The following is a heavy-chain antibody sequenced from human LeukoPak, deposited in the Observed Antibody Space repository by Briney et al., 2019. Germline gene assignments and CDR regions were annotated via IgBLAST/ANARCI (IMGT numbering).Heavy chain of an antibody. CDR1: GFTFSSYS. D-gene: IGHD5-18*01. Sequence: GGSLRLSCAASGFTFSSYSMNWVRQAPGKGLEWVSYISNSGGPTYYEDSVRGRFTISRDNAQRSLYLQMNSLRAEDTAVYYCARDISYGSFSYYYYMDVWGKGTTVIVSS. V-gene: IGHV3-48*04. CDR2: ISNSGGPT. CDR3: ARDISYGSFSYYYYMDV. J-gene: IGHJ6*03.